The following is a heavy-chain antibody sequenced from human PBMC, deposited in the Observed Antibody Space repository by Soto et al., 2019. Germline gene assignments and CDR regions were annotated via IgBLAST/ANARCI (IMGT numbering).Heavy chain of an antibody. CDR2: IYYSGST. D-gene: IGHD1-26*01. CDR1: GGSITSYY. V-gene: IGHV4-59*08. Sequence: QVQLQESGPGLVKPSETLSLTCTVSGGSITSYYWSWIRQPPGKGLECIGYIYYSGSTNYNPSLKSRVTISVDTSKNQFSLKLSSVTAADTAVYYCARNSGSYSPYYYGMDVWGQGTTVTVSS. J-gene: IGHJ6*02. CDR3: ARNSGSYSPYYYGMDV.